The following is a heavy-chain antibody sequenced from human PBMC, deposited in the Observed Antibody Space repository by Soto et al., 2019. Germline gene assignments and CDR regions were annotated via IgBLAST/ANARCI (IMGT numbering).Heavy chain of an antibody. CDR2: IYYSGST. Sequence: QVQLQESGPGLVKPSQTLSLTCTVSGGSISSGGYYWSWIRQHPGKGLEWIGYIYYSGSTYYNPSLKSRVTLSVDTSKNQFSLKLSSVTAADTAVYYCARDREDCSGGSCYSGPDYWGQGTLVTVYS. D-gene: IGHD2-15*01. J-gene: IGHJ4*02. V-gene: IGHV4-31*03. CDR3: ARDREDCSGGSCYSGPDY. CDR1: GGSISSGGYY.